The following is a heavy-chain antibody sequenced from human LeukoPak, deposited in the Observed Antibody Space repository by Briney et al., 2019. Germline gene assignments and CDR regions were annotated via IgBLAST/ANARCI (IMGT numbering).Heavy chain of an antibody. J-gene: IGHJ4*02. V-gene: IGHV3-73*01. CDR2: IRSKATRYAI. CDR3: TPSLYDILTGSDY. Sequence: GGSLRLSCAASGVIFSGSDIHWVRQALEKGLEWVGRIRSKATRYAIAYAASVKGRFTISRDESKNTAYLRMNSLKTEDTAVYYCTPSLYDILTGSDYWGQGTLVTVSS. D-gene: IGHD3-9*01. CDR1: GVIFSGSD.